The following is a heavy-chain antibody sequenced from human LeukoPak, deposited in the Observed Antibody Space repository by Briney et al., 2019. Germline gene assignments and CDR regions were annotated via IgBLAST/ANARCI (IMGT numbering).Heavy chain of an antibody. CDR1: GGSISSYY. CDR3: ARLEGRPKDAFDI. Sequence: PSETLSLTCTVSGGSISSYYWSWIRQPAGKGLEWIGRIYTSGSTNYNPSLKSRVTISVDTSKNQFSLKLNSVTAADTAVYYCARLEGRPKDAFDIWGQGTMVTVSS. D-gene: IGHD6-6*01. V-gene: IGHV4-4*07. J-gene: IGHJ3*02. CDR2: IYTSGST.